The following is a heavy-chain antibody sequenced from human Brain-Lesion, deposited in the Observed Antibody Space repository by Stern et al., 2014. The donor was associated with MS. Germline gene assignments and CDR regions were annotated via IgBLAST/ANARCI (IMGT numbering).Heavy chain of an antibody. CDR2: INGVDDKT. CDR1: GYTFIRYA. CDR3: ARDDHRDSSGHYAPFDY. D-gene: IGHD3-22*01. J-gene: IGHJ4*02. Sequence: GQLVESGAEVKKPGASGKVSCKASGYTFIRYAMQWVRQAPGQRLEWVGGINGVDDKTKYSHKFQGRVTITRDTSANTVYMELSSLRSEDTAVYYCARDDHRDSSGHYAPFDYWGQGTRVTVSS. V-gene: IGHV1-3*01.